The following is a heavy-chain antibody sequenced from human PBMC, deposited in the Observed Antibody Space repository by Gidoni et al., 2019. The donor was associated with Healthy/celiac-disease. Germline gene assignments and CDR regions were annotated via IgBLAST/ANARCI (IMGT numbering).Heavy chain of an antibody. CDR2: IKPNSGGT. CDR3: ARSRHYDFWSGYFVEHDAFDI. Sequence: QVQLVHSGAEVKKSGASVKVSCKASGYTCTGYHLLWVRQAPGQGLEWLGWIKPNSGGTNYAQKFEGRVTMTRDTSISTAYMELSRLRSDDTAVYYCARSRHYDFWSGYFVEHDAFDIWGQGTMVTVSS. J-gene: IGHJ3*02. CDR1: GYTCTGYH. V-gene: IGHV1-2*02. D-gene: IGHD3-3*01.